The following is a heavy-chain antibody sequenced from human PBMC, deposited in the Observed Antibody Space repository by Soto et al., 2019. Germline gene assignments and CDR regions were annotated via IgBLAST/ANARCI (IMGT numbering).Heavy chain of an antibody. CDR3: ARGRYGDY. CDR1: GYTFTSYY. CDR2: ISAHNGNT. J-gene: IGHJ4*02. Sequence: ASVKVSCKASGYTFTSYYISWVRQASGQGLEWMAWISAHNGNTDYAQKLQGRVTVTRDTSTSTAYMELRSLRSDDTAVYYCARGRYGDYWGQGALVTVSS. D-gene: IGHD1-1*01. V-gene: IGHV1-18*01.